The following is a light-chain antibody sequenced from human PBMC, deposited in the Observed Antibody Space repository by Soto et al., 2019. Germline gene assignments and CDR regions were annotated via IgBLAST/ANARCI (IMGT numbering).Light chain of an antibody. CDR2: DAS. CDR1: QDIANY. J-gene: IGKJ4*01. V-gene: IGKV1-33*01. Sequence: DIHMTQSPSSLSAALGDRVTITFQASQDIANYLNWYQQKAGRAPKFLIYDASNLETGVPSRFSGSGSGTDFTLTISSLQPEDIATYYCQQYDNLPLTFGGGTKVDIK. CDR3: QQYDNLPLT.